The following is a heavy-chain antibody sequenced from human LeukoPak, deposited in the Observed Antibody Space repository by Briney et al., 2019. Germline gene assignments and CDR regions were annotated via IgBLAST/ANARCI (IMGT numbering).Heavy chain of an antibody. D-gene: IGHD3-10*01. V-gene: IGHV3-11*01. Sequence: PGGSLRLSCAASGFTFSDYYMSWIRQAPGKGVEGVSYISSSGSTIYYADSVKGRFTIPRDNAKNSLYLQMNSLRAEDTAVYYCARDKMDYGSGSYDDAFDIWGQGTMVTVSS. CDR1: GFTFSDYY. CDR2: ISSSGSTI. CDR3: ARDKMDYGSGSYDDAFDI. J-gene: IGHJ3*02.